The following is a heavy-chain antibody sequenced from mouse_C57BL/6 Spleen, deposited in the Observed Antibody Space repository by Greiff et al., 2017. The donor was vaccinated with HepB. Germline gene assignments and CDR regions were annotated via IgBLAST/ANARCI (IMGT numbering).Heavy chain of an antibody. CDR1: GFTFSDYG. Sequence: EVKLMESGGGLVKPGGSLKLSCAASGFTFSDYGMHWVRQAPEKGLEWVAYISSGSSTIYYADTVKGRFTISRDNAKNTLFLQMTSLRSEDTAMYYCAGGLYYGSPYGYFDVWGTGTTVTVSS. V-gene: IGHV5-17*01. J-gene: IGHJ1*03. CDR2: ISSGSSTI. D-gene: IGHD1-1*01. CDR3: AGGLYYGSPYGYFDV.